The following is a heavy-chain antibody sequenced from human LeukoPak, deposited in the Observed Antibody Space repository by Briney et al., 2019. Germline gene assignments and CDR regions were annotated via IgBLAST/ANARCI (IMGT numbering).Heavy chain of an antibody. J-gene: IGHJ4*02. CDR2: INPSGGST. V-gene: IGHV1-46*01. CDR3: ARGPSSSGHSEKAPYFDY. CDR1: GYTFTSYY. D-gene: IGHD3-22*01. Sequence: VASVKVSCKASGYTFTSYYMHWVRQAPGQGLEWMGIINPSGGSTSYAQKFQGRVTMTRDMSTSTVYMELSSLRSEDTAVYYCARGPSSSGHSEKAPYFDYWGQGTLVTVSS.